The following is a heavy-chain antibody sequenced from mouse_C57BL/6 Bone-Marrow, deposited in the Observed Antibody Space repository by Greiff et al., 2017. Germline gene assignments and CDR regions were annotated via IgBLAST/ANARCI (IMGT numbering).Heavy chain of an antibody. Sequence: VKLVESGPGILQPSQTLSLTCSFSGFSLSTFGMGVGWIRQPSGKGLEWLAHIWWDDDKYYNPALKSRPTISKDTSKNQVFLKIANVDTADTATDYCARGPLYGSNFDDWGQGTTLTVSS. CDR3: ARGPLYGSNFDD. D-gene: IGHD1-1*01. CDR1: GFSLSTFGMG. CDR2: IWWDDDK. J-gene: IGHJ2*01. V-gene: IGHV8-8*01.